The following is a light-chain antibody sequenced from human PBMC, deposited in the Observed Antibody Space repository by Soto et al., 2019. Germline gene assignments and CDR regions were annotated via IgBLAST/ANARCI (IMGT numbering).Light chain of an antibody. Sequence: DIQLTQSPSFLSASVGDRVTITCRASEDINTYLAWYQQKPGKAPKLLIFAASTLQNGVPSRFSGSGSGTEFTVTITSLQPEDFATYYCQQRKSYPITFGQGTRLEIK. CDR3: QQRKSYPIT. CDR1: EDINTY. J-gene: IGKJ5*01. V-gene: IGKV1-9*01. CDR2: AAS.